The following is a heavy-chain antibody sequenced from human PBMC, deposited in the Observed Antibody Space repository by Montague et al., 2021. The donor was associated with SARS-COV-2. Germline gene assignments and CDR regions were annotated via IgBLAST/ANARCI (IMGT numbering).Heavy chain of an antibody. D-gene: IGHD1-1*01. Sequence: SLRLSCAASGFTFDDFAMHWVRQVPGKGLEWISFVSGDGGSTYYAGSVKGRLTISRDNNKNSLYLQMNSLRTEDTALYYCAKKGGTTTDFDSWGQGTLVTVSS. J-gene: IGHJ4*02. CDR3: AKKGGTTTDFDS. CDR2: VSGDGGST. CDR1: GFTFDDFA. V-gene: IGHV3-43*02.